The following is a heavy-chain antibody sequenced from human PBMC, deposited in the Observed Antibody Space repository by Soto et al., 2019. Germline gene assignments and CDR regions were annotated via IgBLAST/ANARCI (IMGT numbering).Heavy chain of an antibody. V-gene: IGHV3-33*01. J-gene: IGHJ3*02. CDR1: GFTFSSHG. Sequence: QVQLVESGGGVVQPGRSLRLSCAASGFTFSSHGMHWVRQAPGKGLEWVAVIWYDGSNKYYADSVKGRFTISRDNSKNTLYLQMDSLRADDTAVYYCVRWGDWKSLDIWGQGRMVTVSS. CDR2: IWYDGSNK. D-gene: IGHD3-16*01. CDR3: VRWGDWKSLDI.